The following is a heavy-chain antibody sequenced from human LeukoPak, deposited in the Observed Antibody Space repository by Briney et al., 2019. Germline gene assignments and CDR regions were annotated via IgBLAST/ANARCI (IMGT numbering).Heavy chain of an antibody. CDR3: ARGLELPRFDP. V-gene: IGHV1-46*01. J-gene: IGHJ5*02. CDR2: INPSGGST. D-gene: IGHD1-7*01. CDR1: VYTFTSYY. Sequence: ASVKVSCKASVYTFTSYYMHWVRQAPGQGREGMGIINPSGGSTSYAQKFQGRVTMTRDMSTSTVYMELSSLRSEDTAVYYCARGLELPRFDPWGQGTLVTVSS.